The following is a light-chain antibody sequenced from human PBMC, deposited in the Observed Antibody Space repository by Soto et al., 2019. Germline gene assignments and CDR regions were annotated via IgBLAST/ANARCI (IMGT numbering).Light chain of an antibody. CDR2: WAS. Sequence: DIVMTQSPDSLPVSLGERATINCKSSQSLLSSRDNRNYFAWYQEKPGRPPKLLISWASIRVSGVPDRFSGSGSGTEFTLTISSPQAEDVAVYYCHQYYGAPLTFGGGTKVELK. J-gene: IGKJ4*01. CDR3: HQYYGAPLT. CDR1: QSLLSSRDNRNY. V-gene: IGKV4-1*01.